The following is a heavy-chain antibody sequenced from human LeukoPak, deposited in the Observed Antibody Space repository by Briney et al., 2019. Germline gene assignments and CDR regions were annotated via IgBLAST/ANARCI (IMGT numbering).Heavy chain of an antibody. V-gene: IGHV3-7*03. CDR1: GFTFRNYW. Sequence: GGSLRLSCAASGFTFRNYWRTGGGQAPGKGWEGVANLNQYGDHKYYDDSVKCRFTISRDNSKNTLYLQMNSLRAEDTAVFYCAKDPPYCGGDCPFDSWGQGTLVTVSS. CDR2: LNQYGDHK. D-gene: IGHD2-21*02. CDR3: AKDPPYCGGDCPFDS. J-gene: IGHJ4*02.